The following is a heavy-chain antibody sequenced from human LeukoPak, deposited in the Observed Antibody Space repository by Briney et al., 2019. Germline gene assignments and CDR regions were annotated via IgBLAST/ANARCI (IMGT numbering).Heavy chain of an antibody. D-gene: IGHD2-2*01. Sequence: GGSLRLSCAASGFTFSSYGMHWVRQAPGKGLEWVAFIRYDGSNKYYADSVKGRFTISRDNSKNTLYLQMNSLRAEDTAVYYCAKGGVVVVPAAVWGQGTLVTVSS. J-gene: IGHJ4*02. CDR2: IRYDGSNK. CDR1: GFTFSSYG. V-gene: IGHV3-30*02. CDR3: AKGGVVVVPAAV.